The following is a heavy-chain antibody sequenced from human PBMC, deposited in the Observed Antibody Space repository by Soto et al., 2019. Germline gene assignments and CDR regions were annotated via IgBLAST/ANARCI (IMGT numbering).Heavy chain of an antibody. CDR2: INAGNGNT. CDR3: ARDLGFGLSDY. D-gene: IGHD3-10*01. Sequence: QVQLVQSGAEVKKPGASVKVSCKASGYTFTSYAMYWVCQAPGQRLEWMGWINAGNGNTKYSQKFQGRVTITRDTSASTAYMELSSLRSEDTAVYYCARDLGFGLSDYWGQGTLVTVSS. J-gene: IGHJ4*02. CDR1: GYTFTSYA. V-gene: IGHV1-3*01.